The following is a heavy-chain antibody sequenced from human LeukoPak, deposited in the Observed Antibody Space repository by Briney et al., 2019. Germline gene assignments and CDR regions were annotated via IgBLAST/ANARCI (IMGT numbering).Heavy chain of an antibody. CDR1: GFTFSSYA. CDR3: AKVTTGINMIFDY. Sequence: GGSLRLSCAASGFTFSSYAMSWVRQAPGKGLEWVSSITGSGDRTDYADSVKGRFTISRDNYKTTVHLQMNSLRTEDTAVYYCAKVTTGINMIFDYWGQGILVTVSS. D-gene: IGHD3-22*01. J-gene: IGHJ4*02. CDR2: ITGSGDRT. V-gene: IGHV3-23*01.